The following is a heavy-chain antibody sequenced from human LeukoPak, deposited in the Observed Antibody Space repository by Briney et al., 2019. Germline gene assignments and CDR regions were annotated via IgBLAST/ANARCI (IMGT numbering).Heavy chain of an antibody. CDR1: VFSFSSTA. CDR2: ISDTGRLS. V-gene: IGHV3-23*01. J-gene: IGHJ5*02. D-gene: IGHD5-24*01. CDR3: AKGGLRDGYSYAS. Sequence: GGCLRLSCAASVFSFSSTAMNWVRQAPWKGLEWVAAISDTGRLSYCADSVNGRFTISRDNSKNTLSLQMNSLRAADTAVYYCAKGGLRDGYSYASWGQGTLITVSS.